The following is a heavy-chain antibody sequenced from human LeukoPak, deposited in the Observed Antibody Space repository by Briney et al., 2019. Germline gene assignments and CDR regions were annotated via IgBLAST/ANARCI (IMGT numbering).Heavy chain of an antibody. CDR3: ARGILATSDAFDL. J-gene: IGHJ3*01. Sequence: PGGSLRLSCGASGFNFITYSMYWVRQAPGKGLEWISYISSSSRTRFYADSVVGRFTISRDNAKDSVYLQMNGLRADDTATYYCARGILATSDAFDLWGRGTRVSVSS. V-gene: IGHV3-48*01. CDR2: ISSSSRTR. CDR1: GFNFITYS.